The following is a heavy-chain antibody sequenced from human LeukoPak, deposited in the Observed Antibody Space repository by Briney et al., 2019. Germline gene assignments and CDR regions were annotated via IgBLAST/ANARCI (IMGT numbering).Heavy chain of an antibody. CDR3: TYYYASGGSYSFDY. J-gene: IGHJ4*02. V-gene: IGHV3-73*01. CDR1: GFTFSGSA. D-gene: IGHD3-22*01. CDR2: IRSKANSYAT. Sequence: PGGSLRLSCAASGFTFSGSAMHWVRQASGKGLEWVGRIRSKANSYATAYAASVKGRFTISGDDSKNTAYLQMNSLKTEDTAAYYCTYYYASGGSYSFDYWGQGTLVTVSS.